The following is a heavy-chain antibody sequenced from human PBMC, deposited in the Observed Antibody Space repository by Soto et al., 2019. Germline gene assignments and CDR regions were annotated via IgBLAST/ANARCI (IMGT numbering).Heavy chain of an antibody. CDR3: ALISGWPKGGVDY. J-gene: IGHJ4*02. D-gene: IGHD2-15*01. V-gene: IGHV2-5*01. Sequence: QITLKESGPTLVKPTQTLTLTCTFSGFSLSTSGVSVGWIRQPPGKALEWLALIYKNDDKRYSPSLKNRLTITEHNTKTQVVLTMTSMDPMDTATYYCALISGWPKGGVDYWGQGTLVTLSS. CDR1: GFSLSTSGVS. CDR2: IYKNDDK.